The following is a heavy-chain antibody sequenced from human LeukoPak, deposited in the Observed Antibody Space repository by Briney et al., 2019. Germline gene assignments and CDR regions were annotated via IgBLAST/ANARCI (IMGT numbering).Heavy chain of an antibody. Sequence: ASVKVSCKASGYTFTTYDINWVRQATGQGLEWMGWMNPNSGNTGYAQKFQGRVTMTRNTSMSTAYMELSSLRSEDTAIYYCARGDSSIPDYWGQGTLVTVSS. CDR1: GYTFTTYD. D-gene: IGHD3-22*01. J-gene: IGHJ4*02. CDR2: MNPNSGNT. CDR3: ARGDSSIPDY. V-gene: IGHV1-8*01.